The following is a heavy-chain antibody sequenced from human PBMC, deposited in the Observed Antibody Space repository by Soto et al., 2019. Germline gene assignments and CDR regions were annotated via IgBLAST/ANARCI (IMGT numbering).Heavy chain of an antibody. D-gene: IGHD6-13*01. CDR3: ARVSSWSGYYYYGMDV. Sequence: SETLSLTCTVSGGSIISGGYYFIGIRQHPGKGLEWIGYIYYSGSTYYNPSLKSRVTISVDTSKNQFSLKLSSVTAADTAVYYCARVSSWSGYYYYGMDVWGQGTTVTVSS. V-gene: IGHV4-31*03. CDR1: GGSIISGGYY. J-gene: IGHJ6*02. CDR2: IYYSGST.